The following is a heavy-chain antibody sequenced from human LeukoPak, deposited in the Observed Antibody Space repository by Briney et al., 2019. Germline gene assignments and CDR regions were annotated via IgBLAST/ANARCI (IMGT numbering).Heavy chain of an antibody. D-gene: IGHD3-16*02. CDR1: GFTFSSYS. Sequence: PGGSLRLSCAASGFTFSSYSMNWIRQAPGKGLEWVSSISSSSSYIYYADSVKGRFTISRDNANNSLYLQMNSLRAEDTAVYYCARRVIVTDAFDIWGQGTMVTVSS. J-gene: IGHJ3*02. V-gene: IGHV3-21*01. CDR2: ISSSSSYI. CDR3: ARRVIVTDAFDI.